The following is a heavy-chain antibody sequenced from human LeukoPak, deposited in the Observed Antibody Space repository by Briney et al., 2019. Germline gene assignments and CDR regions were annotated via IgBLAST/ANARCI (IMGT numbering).Heavy chain of an antibody. J-gene: IGHJ3*02. CDR3: ARRRRKLRYFDWLPDHDAFDI. CDR1: GFTFSSYW. Sequence: GGSLRLSCAASGFTFSSYWMHWVRQAPGKGLVWVSRINSDGSSTSYADSVKGRFTISRDNAKNTLYLQMNSLRAEDTAVYYCARRRRKLRYFDWLPDHDAFDIWGQGIMVTVSS. CDR2: INSDGSST. D-gene: IGHD3-9*01. V-gene: IGHV3-74*01.